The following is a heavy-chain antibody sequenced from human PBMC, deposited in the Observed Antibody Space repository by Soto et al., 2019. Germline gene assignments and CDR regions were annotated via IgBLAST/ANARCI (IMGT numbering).Heavy chain of an antibody. CDR1: GFTFSSYE. CDR2: IASSGSPI. Sequence: EVQLAESGGGLVQPGGSLRLSCAASGFTFSSYEMHWVRQAPGKGLEWLSYIASSGSPIYYADSVKGRFTTSRDNAKNSLYLQMNSLRVEDTAVYYCAREAEWEPGRNWGKGTLVTVSS. D-gene: IGHD1-26*01. CDR3: AREAEWEPGRN. V-gene: IGHV3-48*03. J-gene: IGHJ4*02.